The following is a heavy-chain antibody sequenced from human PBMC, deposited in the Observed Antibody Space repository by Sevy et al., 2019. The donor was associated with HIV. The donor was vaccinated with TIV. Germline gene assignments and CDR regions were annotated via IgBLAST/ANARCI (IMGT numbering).Heavy chain of an antibody. CDR2: INAYNGNT. Sequence: ASVKVSCKASGCTFTSYGISWVRQAPGQGLEWMGWINAYNGNTNYAQKLQGRVTMTTDTSTSTAYMELRSLRSDDTAVYYCARHDDMRYGMDVWGHGTTVTVSS. D-gene: IGHD1-1*01. CDR1: GCTFTSYG. CDR3: ARHDDMRYGMDV. V-gene: IGHV1-18*01. J-gene: IGHJ6*02.